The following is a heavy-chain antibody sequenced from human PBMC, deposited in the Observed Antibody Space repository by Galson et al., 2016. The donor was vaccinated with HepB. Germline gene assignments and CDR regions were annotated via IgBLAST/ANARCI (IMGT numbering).Heavy chain of an antibody. Sequence: SETLSLTCSVSGDSISTSSHFWGWIRQPPGKSLEWIGSIHFGGNSYYNPSLKSRVTISVDLSKNQFSLKVTSVTAADTAVYYCVRDVGTDAFDIWGQGTMVTVSS. CDR1: GDSISTSSHF. CDR2: IHFGGNS. V-gene: IGHV4-39*07. J-gene: IGHJ3*02. D-gene: IGHD2-15*01. CDR3: VRDVGTDAFDI.